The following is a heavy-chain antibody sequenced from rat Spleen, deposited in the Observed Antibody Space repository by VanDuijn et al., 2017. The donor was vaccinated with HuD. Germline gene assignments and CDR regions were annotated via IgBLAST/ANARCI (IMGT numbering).Heavy chain of an antibody. V-gene: IGHV5-58*01. CDR1: GFTFSSYW. J-gene: IGHJ2*01. CDR2: ISYDGSST. D-gene: IGHD4-6*01. CDR3: VREDLGINH. Sequence: EVQVVETGGGLVQPGRSLKLSCVASGFTFSSYWMYWIRQAPGKGLEWVATISYDGSSTYYRDSVKCRFTISRDNAQNTLFLQKSKLGSEDTAIYYCVREDLGINHWGQGVMVTVSS.